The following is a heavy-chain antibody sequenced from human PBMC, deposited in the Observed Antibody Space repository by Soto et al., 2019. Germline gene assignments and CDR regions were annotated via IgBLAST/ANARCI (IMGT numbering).Heavy chain of an antibody. CDR3: KAEYTDSSAPVDQTSYLDY. D-gene: IGHD6-6*01. J-gene: IGHJ4*02. CDR1: GFTFDDFT. Sequence: EVHLVESGGAGVQPGGSLRLYCAASGFTFDDFTMHWVRQVPGKALEWVSLISWDGTITHYADSVAGRFTISRDNSENSLSLQMNNLRTEDSALYFCKAEYTDSSAPVDQTSYLDYWGQGTLVTVSS. V-gene: IGHV3-43*01. CDR2: ISWDGTIT.